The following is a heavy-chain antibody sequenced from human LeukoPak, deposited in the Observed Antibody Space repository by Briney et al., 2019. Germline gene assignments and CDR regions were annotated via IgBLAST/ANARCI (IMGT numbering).Heavy chain of an antibody. CDR2: ISYDGSNK. CDR3: ARVRIPGYLADY. D-gene: IGHD1-1*01. CDR1: GFTFSSYA. V-gene: IGHV3-30-3*01. J-gene: IGHJ4*02. Sequence: GGSLRLSCAASGFTFSSYAMHWVRQAPGKGLEWVAVISYDGSNKYYADSVKGRFTISRDNSKNTLYLQMNSLRAEDTAVYYCARVRIPGYLADYWGQGTLVTVSS.